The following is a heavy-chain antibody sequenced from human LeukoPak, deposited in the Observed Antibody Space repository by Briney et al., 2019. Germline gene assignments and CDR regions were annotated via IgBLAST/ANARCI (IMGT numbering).Heavy chain of an antibody. D-gene: IGHD2-21*02. J-gene: IGHJ4*02. CDR1: RFPFNSYA. CDR3: ARDRSSSVLVTSGFDY. V-gene: IGHV3-23*01. CDR2: IGGSGDST. Sequence: GGSLRLSCSAFRFPFNSYAMSWFGQVQGRGRRGISAIGGSGDSTYYPDSVKGRFTISRDNSKHALFLQINSLRAGYTAVYYCARDRSSSVLVTSGFDYWGQGTLVTVSS.